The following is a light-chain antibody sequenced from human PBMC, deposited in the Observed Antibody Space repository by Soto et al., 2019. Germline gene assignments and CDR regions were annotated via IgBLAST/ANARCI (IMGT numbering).Light chain of an antibody. V-gene: IGKV3-20*01. CDR2: GAS. CDR3: QQYGSSGT. Sequence: EIALTQSPATLSVSPGERATLSCRASQSVSSSYLAWYQQKPGQAPRLLIYGASSRATGIPDRFSGSGSGTDFTLTISRLEPEDFAVYYCQQYGSSGTFGQGTKVDIK. J-gene: IGKJ1*01. CDR1: QSVSSSY.